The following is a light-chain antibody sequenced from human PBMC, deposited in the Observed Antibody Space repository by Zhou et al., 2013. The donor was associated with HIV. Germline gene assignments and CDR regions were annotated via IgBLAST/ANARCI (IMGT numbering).Light chain of an antibody. CDR3: LQYDSLPYT. Sequence: DIQMTQSPSSLSASVGDRVTITCRASQSISSYLNWYQQKPGKAPKLLIYAASSLQSGVPSRFSGSGSGTDFTFTISSLQPEDIATYYCLQYDSLPYTFGPGDRSWRSN. V-gene: IGKV1-33*01. CDR1: QSISSY. CDR2: AAS. J-gene: IGKJ2*01.